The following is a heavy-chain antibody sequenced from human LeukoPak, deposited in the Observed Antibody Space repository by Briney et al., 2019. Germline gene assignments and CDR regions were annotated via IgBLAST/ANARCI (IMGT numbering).Heavy chain of an antibody. Sequence: ALVKVSCKTSGYSFTDYYMHWVRQAPGQGLEWMGWINPNSGGTSSAQKFQGRVTMTRDTSITTVYMEVSWLTSDDTAIYYCARADRLDGGPYLIGPWGQGTLVTVSS. J-gene: IGHJ5*02. CDR2: INPNSGGT. CDR1: GYSFTDYY. V-gene: IGHV1-2*02. CDR3: ARADRLDGGPYLIGP. D-gene: IGHD2-21*01.